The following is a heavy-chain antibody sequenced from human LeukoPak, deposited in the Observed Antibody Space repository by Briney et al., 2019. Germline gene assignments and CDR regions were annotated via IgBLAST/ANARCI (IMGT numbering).Heavy chain of an antibody. CDR2: FDPEDGET. J-gene: IGHJ6*02. Sequence: ASVKVSCKVSGYTLTELSMHWVRQAPGKGLEWMGGFDPEDGETIYAQKFQGRVTMTEDTSTDTAYMELSSLRSEDTAVYYCATVLNMTTVVTVYYYGMDVWGQGTTVTVSS. CDR1: GYTLTELS. D-gene: IGHD4-23*01. CDR3: ATVLNMTTVVTVYYYGMDV. V-gene: IGHV1-24*01.